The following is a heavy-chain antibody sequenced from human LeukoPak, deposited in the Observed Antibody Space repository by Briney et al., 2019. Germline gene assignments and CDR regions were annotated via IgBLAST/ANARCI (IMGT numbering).Heavy chain of an antibody. Sequence: PSETLSLTCAVSGGSISSSNWWSWVRQPPGKGLEWIGEIYHSGSTNYNPSLKSRVTISVDKSKNQFSLKLSSVTAADTAVYYCARDHCSGSSSCWYFDLWGRGTLVTVSS. V-gene: IGHV4-4*02. J-gene: IGHJ2*01. CDR2: IYHSGST. CDR3: ARDHCSGSSSCWYFDL. D-gene: IGHD6-6*01. CDR1: GGSISSSNW.